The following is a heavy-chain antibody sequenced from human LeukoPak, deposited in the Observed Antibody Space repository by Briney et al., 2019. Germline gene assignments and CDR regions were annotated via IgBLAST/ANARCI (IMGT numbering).Heavy chain of an antibody. CDR1: GFTFSSYG. CDR2: ISYDGSNK. V-gene: IGHV3-30*18. Sequence: GGSLRLSCAASGFTFSSYGMHWVRQAPGKGLEWVAVISYDGSNKYYADSVKGRFTISRDSSKNTLYLQMNSLRAEDTAVYYCAKRGDYGGNSPSDYWGQGTLVTVSS. J-gene: IGHJ4*02. CDR3: AKRGDYGGNSPSDY. D-gene: IGHD4-23*01.